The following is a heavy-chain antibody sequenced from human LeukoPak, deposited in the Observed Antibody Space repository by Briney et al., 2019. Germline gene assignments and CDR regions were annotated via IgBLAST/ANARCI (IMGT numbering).Heavy chain of an antibody. V-gene: IGHV3-53*01. Sequence: GGSLRLSCAASGLSVSSNYMSWVRQAPGKGLEWVSIIYIGGDTYYADSVKGRFTISRDNSKNTLYLQMNSLRAEDTAVYYCAKDHRYSPSPDAFDIWGQGTMVTVSS. CDR2: IYIGGDT. CDR3: AKDHRYSPSPDAFDI. D-gene: IGHD1-26*01. CDR1: GLSVSSNY. J-gene: IGHJ3*02.